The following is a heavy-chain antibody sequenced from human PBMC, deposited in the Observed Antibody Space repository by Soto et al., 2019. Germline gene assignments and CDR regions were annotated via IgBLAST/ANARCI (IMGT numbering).Heavy chain of an antibody. CDR2: INPSGGST. CDR1: GYTFTSYY. CDR3: SRGYPPRDQLGNLPGAF. Sequence: SVKVSCKASGYTFTSYYIQWVRQAPGQGLEWMGIINPSGGSTNYAQKFQGRVTMTRDTSTSTVYMELSSLRSEDTAIYYCSRGYPPRDQLGNLPGAFWGQGALVNVSS. J-gene: IGHJ4*02. D-gene: IGHD1-1*01. V-gene: IGHV1-46*03.